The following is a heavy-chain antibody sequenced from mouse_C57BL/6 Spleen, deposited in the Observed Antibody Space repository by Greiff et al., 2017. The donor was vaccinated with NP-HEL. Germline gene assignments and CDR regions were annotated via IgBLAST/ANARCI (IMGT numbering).Heavy chain of an antibody. Sequence: VQLQQPGAELVKPGASVKLSCKASGYTFTSYWMHWVKQRPGQGLEWIGMIPPNSGSTNYNEKFKSKATLTVDKSSSTAYMQLSSLTSEDCAVYYCSYYYGSSYYAMDYWGQGTSVTVSS. V-gene: IGHV1-64*01. D-gene: IGHD1-1*01. CDR3: SYYYGSSYYAMDY. CDR1: GYTFTSYW. CDR2: IPPNSGST. J-gene: IGHJ4*01.